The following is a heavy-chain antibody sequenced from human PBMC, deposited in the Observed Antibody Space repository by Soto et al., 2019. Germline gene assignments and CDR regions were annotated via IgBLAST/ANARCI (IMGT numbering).Heavy chain of an antibody. V-gene: IGHV3-23*01. CDR1: GFTFSSYA. D-gene: IGHD3-3*01. Sequence: EVQLLESGGGLVQPGGSLRLSCAASGFTFSSYAMSWVRQAPGKGLEWVSAISGSGGSTYYADSVKGRFTISRDNSKNTLYLQMNSLRAEDTAVYYCAKDQAEWLYVGDWFDPWGQGTLVTVSS. CDR3: AKDQAEWLYVGDWFDP. CDR2: ISGSGGST. J-gene: IGHJ5*02.